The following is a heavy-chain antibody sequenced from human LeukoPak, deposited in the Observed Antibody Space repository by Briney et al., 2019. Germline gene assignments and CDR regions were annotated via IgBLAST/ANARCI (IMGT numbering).Heavy chain of an antibody. CDR2: LYHSGST. V-gene: IGHV4-38-2*02. CDR3: ARGGLQYFDWLTATYNWLDP. Sequence: SETLSLTCTVSGFSISSGYYWGWIRQPPGKGLEWIGSLYHSGSTYYNPSLKSRVTISVNTSKNQFSLKLTSVTAADTAVYYCARGGLQYFDWLTATYNWLDPWGQGTLVTVSS. J-gene: IGHJ5*02. CDR1: GFSISSGYY. D-gene: IGHD3-9*01.